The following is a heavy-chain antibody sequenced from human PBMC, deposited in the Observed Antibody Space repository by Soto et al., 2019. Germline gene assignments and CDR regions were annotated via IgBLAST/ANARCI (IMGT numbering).Heavy chain of an antibody. CDR1: GFTFSSSA. J-gene: IGHJ5*02. Sequence: EVRLLDSGGGLAQPGGSRRLSCAASGFTFSSSAMNWVRQAPGKGLEWVSSIRVGGGDTFYADSVRGRFTVSRDISRNTLYLQMNSLRAEDTAIYYCAKCSVGTVRTSGWCNWFDPWGQGTLVTVSS. V-gene: IGHV3-23*01. CDR3: AKCSVGTVRTSGWCNWFDP. CDR2: IRVGGGDT. D-gene: IGHD6-19*01.